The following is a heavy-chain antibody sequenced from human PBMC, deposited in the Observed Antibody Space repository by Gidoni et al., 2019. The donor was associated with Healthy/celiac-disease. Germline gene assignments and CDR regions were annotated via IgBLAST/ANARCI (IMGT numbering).Heavy chain of an antibody. Sequence: QVQLQESGPGLVQPSQTLSLTCTVSGCSISSSGYYWSWIRQHPGKGLEWIGYIYYSGSTYYNPSLKSRVTMSVDMSKNQFSLKLSSVTAADTAVYYCARGGDCYSTSCYFRDSYWFDPWGQGTLVTVSS. CDR2: IYYSGST. CDR1: GCSISSSGYY. D-gene: IGHD2-2*01. CDR3: ARGGDCYSTSCYFRDSYWFDP. V-gene: IGHV4-31*03. J-gene: IGHJ5*02.